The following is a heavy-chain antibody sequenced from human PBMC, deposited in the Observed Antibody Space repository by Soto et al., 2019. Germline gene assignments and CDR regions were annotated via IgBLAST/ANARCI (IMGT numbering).Heavy chain of an antibody. CDR2: ISSCGSSI. CDR1: GFSFSSYE. CDR3: ARDTPAGSGSLTFDY. J-gene: IGHJ4*02. V-gene: IGHV3-48*03. D-gene: IGHD2-15*01. Sequence: GGCLRRSCAASGFSFSSYEMNWVRRAPGKGLEWVSSISSCGSSIYYADSVKGRFTISRDNAKNSVYLQMNSLRAEDTAVYYCARDTPAGSGSLTFDYWGQATLVTSPQ.